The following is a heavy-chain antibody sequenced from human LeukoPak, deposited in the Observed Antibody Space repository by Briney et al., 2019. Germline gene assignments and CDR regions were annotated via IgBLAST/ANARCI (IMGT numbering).Heavy chain of an antibody. D-gene: IGHD3-16*01. CDR1: GFTFSDYY. Sequence: GGSLRLSCAASGFTFSDYYMSWIRQAPGKGLEWVSYISSSGSTIYYADSVKGRFTISRDNAKNSLYLQMNSLRAEDTAVYYCARDLYDYVWGSPIIDYWGQGTLVTVSS. CDR2: ISSSGSTI. V-gene: IGHV3-11*04. CDR3: ARDLYDYVWGSPIIDY. J-gene: IGHJ4*02.